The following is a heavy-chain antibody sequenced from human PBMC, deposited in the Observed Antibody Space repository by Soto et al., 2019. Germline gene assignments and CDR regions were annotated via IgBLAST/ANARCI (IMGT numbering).Heavy chain of an antibody. V-gene: IGHV1-69*13. D-gene: IGHD5-12*01. J-gene: IGHJ6*02. CDR1: GGTFSSYA. CDR2: IIPIFGTA. Sequence: ASVKVSCKASGGTFSSYAISWGRQAPGQGLEGMGGIIPIFGTANYAQKFQGRVTITADESTSTAYMELSSLRSEDTAVYYCARGYSGYDFAKREWVASYYYGMDVWGQGTKVTVSS. CDR3: ARGYSGYDFAKREWVASYYYGMDV.